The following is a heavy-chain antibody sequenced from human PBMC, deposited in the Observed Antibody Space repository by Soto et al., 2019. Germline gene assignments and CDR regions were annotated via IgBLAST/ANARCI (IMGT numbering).Heavy chain of an antibody. CDR1: GYSFTSYW. D-gene: IGHD2-2*02. J-gene: IGHJ5*02. Sequence: GESLKISCKGSGYSFTSYWIGWVRQMPGKGLEWMGIIYPGDSDTRYSPSFQGQVTISADKSISTAYLQWSSLKASDTAMYYCARLTRHCSSTSCYTRNFDPWGQGTLVTVSS. V-gene: IGHV5-51*01. CDR2: IYPGDSDT. CDR3: ARLTRHCSSTSCYTRNFDP.